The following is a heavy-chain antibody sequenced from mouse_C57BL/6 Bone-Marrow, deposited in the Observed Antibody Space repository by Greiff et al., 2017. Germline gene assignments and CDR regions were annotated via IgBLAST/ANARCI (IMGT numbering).Heavy chain of an antibody. Sequence: EVQRVQSGGGLVQPGGSLKLSCAASGFTFSDYGMAWVRQAPRKGPEWVAFISNLAYSIYYADTVTGRFTISRENAKNTLYLEMSSLRSEDTAMYYCARHGGDYGGFAYWGQGTLVTVSA. CDR2: ISNLAYSI. D-gene: IGHD2-4*01. CDR3: ARHGGDYGGFAY. V-gene: IGHV5-15*01. J-gene: IGHJ3*01. CDR1: GFTFSDYG.